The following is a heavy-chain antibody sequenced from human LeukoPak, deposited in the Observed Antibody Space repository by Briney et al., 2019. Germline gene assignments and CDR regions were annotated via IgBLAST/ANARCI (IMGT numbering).Heavy chain of an antibody. J-gene: IGHJ4*02. CDR2: IHNSGTT. CDR3: ARGRGGDCYYNCSPQIDY. V-gene: IGHV4-31*03. Sequence: NPSETLSLTCTFSGGSVSSGGYYWSWIRQHPGKGLEWIGYIHNSGTTFYNPSLKSRVTISVDTSKTQFSLKLSSVTAADTAVYYCARGRGGDCYYNCSPQIDYWGQGTLVTVSS. CDR1: GGSVSSGGYY. D-gene: IGHD2-21*02.